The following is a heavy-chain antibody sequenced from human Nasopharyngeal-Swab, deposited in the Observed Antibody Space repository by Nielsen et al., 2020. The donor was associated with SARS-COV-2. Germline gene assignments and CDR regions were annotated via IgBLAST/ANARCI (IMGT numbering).Heavy chain of an antibody. V-gene: IGHV4-31*02. Sequence: WIRQPPGKGLEWIGYIYYSGSTYYNLSLKSRVTISVDTSKNQFSLKLSSVTAADTAVYYCARGARITIFGVVSQLDVWGQGTTVTVSS. CDR3: ARGARITIFGVVSQLDV. CDR2: IYYSGST. J-gene: IGHJ6*02. D-gene: IGHD3-3*01.